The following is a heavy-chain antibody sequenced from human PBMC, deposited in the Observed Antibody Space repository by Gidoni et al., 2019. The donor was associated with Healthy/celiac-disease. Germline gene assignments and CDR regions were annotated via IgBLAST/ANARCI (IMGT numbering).Heavy chain of an antibody. CDR1: GGSFSGYY. J-gene: IGHJ4*02. V-gene: IGHV4-34*01. D-gene: IGHD5-18*01. CDR3: ASGTLYSYGYPFDY. Sequence: QVQLQQWGAGLLKPSETLSLTCAVYGGSFSGYYWSWIRQPPGKGLEWIGEINHSGSTNYNPSLKSRVTISVDTSKNQFSLKLSSVTAADTAVYYCASGTLYSYGYPFDYWGQGTLVTVSS. CDR2: INHSGST.